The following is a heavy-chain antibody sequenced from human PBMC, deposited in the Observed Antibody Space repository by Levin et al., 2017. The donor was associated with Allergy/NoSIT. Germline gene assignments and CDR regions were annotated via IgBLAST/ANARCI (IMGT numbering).Heavy chain of an antibody. CDR2: IWYDGSNK. D-gene: IGHD3-3*01. J-gene: IGHJ6*02. CDR1: GFTFSSYG. Sequence: PGGSLRLSCAASGFTFSSYGMHWVRQAPGKGLEWVAVIWYDGSNKYYADSVKGRFTISRDNSKNTLYLQMNSLRAEDTAVYYCARELGYDFWSGYWSSYYYGMDGWGQGTTVTVSS. V-gene: IGHV3-33*01. CDR3: ARELGYDFWSGYWSSYYYGMDG.